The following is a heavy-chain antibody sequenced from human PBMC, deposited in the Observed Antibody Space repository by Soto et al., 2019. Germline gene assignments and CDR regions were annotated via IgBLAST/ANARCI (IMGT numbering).Heavy chain of an antibody. CDR3: ARQGAAAGYYMDV. CDR2: IYYSVST. Sequence: QLQLQESGPGLVKPSETLSLTCTVSGGSISSSSYYWGWIRQPPGKGLEWIGSIYYSVSTYYNPSLKSRVTISVDTSKNQFSLKLSSVTAADTAVYYCARQGAAAGYYMDVWGKGTTVTVS. V-gene: IGHV4-39*01. D-gene: IGHD6-13*01. J-gene: IGHJ6*03. CDR1: GGSISSSSYY.